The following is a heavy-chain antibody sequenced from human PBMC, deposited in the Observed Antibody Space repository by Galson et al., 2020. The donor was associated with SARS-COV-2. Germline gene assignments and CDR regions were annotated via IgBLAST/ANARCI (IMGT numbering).Heavy chain of an antibody. J-gene: IGHJ3*02. Sequence: ETLSLTCAVYGGSFSGYYWSWIRQPPGKGLEWIGEINHSGSTNYNPSLKSRVTISVDTSKNQFSLKLSSVTAADTAVYYCASRRRTSVWNIWGQGTMVTVSS. CDR3: ASRRRTSVWNI. CDR1: GGSFSGYY. D-gene: IGHD1-20*01. CDR2: INHSGST. V-gene: IGHV4-34*01.